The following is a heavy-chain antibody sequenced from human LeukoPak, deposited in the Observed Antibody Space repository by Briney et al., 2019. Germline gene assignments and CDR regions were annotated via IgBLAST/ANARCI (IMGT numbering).Heavy chain of an antibody. CDR3: ASDSGRGYSPFDY. CDR1: GGSFSGYY. V-gene: IGHV4-34*01. CDR2: INHSGST. Sequence: SETLSLTCAVYGGSFSGYYWSWIRQPPGKGLEWIGEINHSGSTNYNPSLKSRVTISVDTSKNQFSLKPSSVTAADTAVYYCASDSGRGYSPFDYWGQGTLVTVSS. J-gene: IGHJ4*02. D-gene: IGHD3-22*01.